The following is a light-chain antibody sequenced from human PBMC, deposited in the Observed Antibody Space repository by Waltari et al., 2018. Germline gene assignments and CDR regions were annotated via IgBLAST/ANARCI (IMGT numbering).Light chain of an antibody. CDR2: AAS. Sequence: DIQMTQSPSSLSASVGDRVTITCRASQGISNSLAWYQQKPGKAPKLLLYAASTLESGVPSRFSGSGSGTDYTLTISSLQPEDFATYYCQQYYNTPPITFGQGTRLEI. J-gene: IGKJ5*01. CDR1: QGISNS. V-gene: IGKV1-NL1*01. CDR3: QQYYNTPPIT.